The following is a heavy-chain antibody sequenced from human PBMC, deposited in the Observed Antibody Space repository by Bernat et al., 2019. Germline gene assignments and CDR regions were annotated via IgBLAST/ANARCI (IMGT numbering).Heavy chain of an antibody. D-gene: IGHD3-16*02. CDR3: GRCGITFGGVVVEGAWFDP. CDR1: GGSISSGGYY. J-gene: IGHJ5*02. CDR2: IYYSGST. Sequence: QVQLKESGPGMVKPSQTLSLTCTVSGGSISSGGYYWSWIRQHPGKGLEWIGYIYYSGSTYYNPSLKSLVTISVDTSKNQFSRKRSSVAAADTAVYYCGRCGITFGGVVVEGAWFDPWGQGNLVTVSS. V-gene: IGHV4-31*01.